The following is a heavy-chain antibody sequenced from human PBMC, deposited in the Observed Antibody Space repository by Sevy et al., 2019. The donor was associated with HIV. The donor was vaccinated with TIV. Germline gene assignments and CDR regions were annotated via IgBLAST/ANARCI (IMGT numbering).Heavy chain of an antibody. Sequence: SETLSLTCTVSGGSISSSAYYWGWLRQPPGKGLEWIANIFYSGSAYYNPSLSGRVTISVDTSKNHFSLRLNSVTAADTAVYYCARQGGVVDRAFDFWGQGSLVTVSS. CDR2: IFYSGSA. J-gene: IGHJ4*02. D-gene: IGHD3-10*01. CDR3: ARQGGVVDRAFDF. CDR1: GGSISSSAYY. V-gene: IGHV4-39*01.